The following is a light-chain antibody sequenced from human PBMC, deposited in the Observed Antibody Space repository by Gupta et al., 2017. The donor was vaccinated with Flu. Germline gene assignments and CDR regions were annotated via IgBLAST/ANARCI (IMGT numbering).Light chain of an antibody. CDR2: DAT. J-gene: IGKJ2*01. CDR3: RQSYSTPPT. CDR1: QSISSY. Sequence: GERVSITCRASQSISSYLNWYQQKPGSDPKLLLYDATSLQSGVPSRFSSSGSGTDFTLTISSLQHEDFATYYCRQSYSTPPTFGQGTKLEIK. V-gene: IGKV1-39*01.